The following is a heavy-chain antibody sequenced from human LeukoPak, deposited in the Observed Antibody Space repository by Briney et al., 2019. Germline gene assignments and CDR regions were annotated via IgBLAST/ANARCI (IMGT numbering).Heavy chain of an antibody. D-gene: IGHD1-26*01. CDR3: ARDGGATTPPDY. CDR1: GYTFTSYY. Sequence: ASVKVSCKASGYTFTSYYMHWVRQAPGQGLEWMGIINPSGGSTSYAQKFQGRVTMTRDTSTSTVYMELSSPRSEDTAVYYCARDGGATTPPDYWGQGTLVTVSS. J-gene: IGHJ4*02. V-gene: IGHV1-46*01. CDR2: INPSGGST.